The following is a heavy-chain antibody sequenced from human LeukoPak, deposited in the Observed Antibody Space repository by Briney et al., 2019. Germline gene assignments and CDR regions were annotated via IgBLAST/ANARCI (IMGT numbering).Heavy chain of an antibody. J-gene: IGHJ3*02. D-gene: IGHD4-23*01. CDR1: GGSISIYY. CDR2: IYYSGST. CDR3: ARESTVVTPNAFDI. V-gene: IGHV4-59*01. Sequence: PAETLSLTCTLSGGSISIYYGSCMRHPPGKGLEWIGYIYYSGSTNYNPTLKSRVTISVDTSKNQFPLKLSSVTAADTAVYYCARESTVVTPNAFDIWGQGTMVTVSS.